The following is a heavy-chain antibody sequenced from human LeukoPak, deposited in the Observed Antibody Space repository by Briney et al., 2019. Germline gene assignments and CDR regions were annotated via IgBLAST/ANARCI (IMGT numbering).Heavy chain of an antibody. J-gene: IGHJ2*01. D-gene: IGHD3-10*01. V-gene: IGHV1-69*01. CDR2: IIPIFGTA. CDR3: ARVTADGSGSYSLYYWYFDL. Sequence: ASVKVSCKASGGTFSSYAISWVRQAPGQGLEWMGGIIPIFGTANYAQKFQGRVTITADESTSTAYMELSSLRSEDTAAYYCARVTADGSGSYSLYYWYFDLWGRGTLVTVSS. CDR1: GGTFSSYA.